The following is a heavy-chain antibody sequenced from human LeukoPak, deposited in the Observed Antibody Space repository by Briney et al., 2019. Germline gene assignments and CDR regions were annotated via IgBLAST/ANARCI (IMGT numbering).Heavy chain of an antibody. Sequence: GGSLRLSCAASGFTFNNYWMSWVRQAPGKGLEWVANIKKDGSEKFYVDSVKGRFTIARDNAKNSLYLQMNSLRVGDTAVYYCASYDFWSGYFDYWGQGTLVTVSS. V-gene: IGHV3-7*01. J-gene: IGHJ4*02. CDR1: GFTFNNYW. CDR2: IKKDGSEK. CDR3: ASYDFWSGYFDY. D-gene: IGHD3-3*01.